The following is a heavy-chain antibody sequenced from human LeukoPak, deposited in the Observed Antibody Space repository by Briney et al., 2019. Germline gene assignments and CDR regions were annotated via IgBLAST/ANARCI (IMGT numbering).Heavy chain of an antibody. Sequence: SVKVSCTASGGTFSSYAISWVRQAPGQGLEWMGGIIPIFGTANYAQKFQGRVTITADESTSTAYMEPSSLRSEDTAVYYCARERSPDYGMDVWGQGTTVTVSS. J-gene: IGHJ6*02. CDR1: GGTFSSYA. CDR3: ARERSPDYGMDV. V-gene: IGHV1-69*01. CDR2: IIPIFGTA.